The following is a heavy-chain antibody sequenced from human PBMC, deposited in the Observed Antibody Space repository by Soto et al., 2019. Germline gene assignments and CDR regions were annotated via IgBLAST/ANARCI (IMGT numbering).Heavy chain of an antibody. D-gene: IGHD6-13*01. CDR3: AQVGYSSSWYWLDP. V-gene: IGHV1-18*01. CDR1: GYTFTSYG. CDR2: ISAYNGNT. J-gene: IGHJ5*02. Sequence: ASVKVSCKASGYTFTSYGISWVRQAPGQGLEWMGWISAYNGNTNYAQKLQGRVTMTTDTSTSTAYMELRSLRSDDTAVYYCAQVGYSSSWYWLDPWGQGTLVTVSS.